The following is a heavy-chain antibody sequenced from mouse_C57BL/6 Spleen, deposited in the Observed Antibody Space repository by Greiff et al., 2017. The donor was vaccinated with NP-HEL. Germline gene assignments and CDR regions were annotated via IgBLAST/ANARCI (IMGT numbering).Heavy chain of an antibody. D-gene: IGHD1-1*01. Sequence: VQLQESGPELVKPGASVKLSCKASGYTFTSYDINWVKQRPGQGLEWIGWIYPRDGSTKYNEKFKGKATLTVDTSSSTAYMELHSLTSEDSAVYFCARREITTVVDWYFDVWGTGTTVTVSS. CDR2: IYPRDGST. CDR3: ARREITTVVDWYFDV. J-gene: IGHJ1*03. V-gene: IGHV1-85*01. CDR1: GYTFTSYD.